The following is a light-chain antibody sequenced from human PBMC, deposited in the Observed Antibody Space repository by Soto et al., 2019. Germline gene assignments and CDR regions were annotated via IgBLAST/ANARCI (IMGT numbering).Light chain of an antibody. CDR1: RSDVGSYNL. Sequence: QSVLTQPASVSGSPGQSITISCTGTRSDVGSYNLVSWYQQHPGKAPKLIIYEDSKRPSGVSNRFSGSKSGNTASLTISGLQTEDEADYYCCSYADSSTYVFGTGTKVTVL. CDR2: EDS. J-gene: IGLJ1*01. V-gene: IGLV2-23*01. CDR3: CSYADSSTYV.